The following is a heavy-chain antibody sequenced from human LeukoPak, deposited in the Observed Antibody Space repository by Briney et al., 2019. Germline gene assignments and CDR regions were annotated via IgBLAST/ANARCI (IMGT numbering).Heavy chain of an antibody. Sequence: GGSLILSCAASGFNATSNYMSWVRQAPGKGLEWVSVIYTGGTTYYADSVKGRFTMSRHNSKNTLFLQMDSLRAEDTAVYYCARGGFYTDWFDPWGQGTLVTVSS. D-gene: IGHD3-16*01. J-gene: IGHJ5*02. CDR3: ARGGFYTDWFDP. CDR1: GFNATSNY. V-gene: IGHV3-53*04. CDR2: IYTGGTT.